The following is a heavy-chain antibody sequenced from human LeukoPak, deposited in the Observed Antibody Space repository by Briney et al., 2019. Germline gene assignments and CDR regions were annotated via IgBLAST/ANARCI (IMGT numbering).Heavy chain of an antibody. CDR1: GFSFDDYG. D-gene: IGHD5-18*01. CDR2: IYSGGST. J-gene: IGHJ6*02. CDR3: ARGSVTTGPFGMDV. V-gene: IGHV3-66*01. Sequence: GGSLRLSCSASGFSFDDYGLIWVRQVPGKGLEWVSVIYSGGSTYYADSVKGRFTISRDNSKNTLYLQMNSLRAEDTAVYYCARGSVTTGPFGMDVWGQGTTVTVSS.